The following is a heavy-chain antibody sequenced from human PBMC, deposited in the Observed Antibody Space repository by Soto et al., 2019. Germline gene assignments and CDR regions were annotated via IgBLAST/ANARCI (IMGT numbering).Heavy chain of an antibody. D-gene: IGHD1-26*01. CDR3: ARYSGSYRAPYYYYGMDV. J-gene: IGHJ6*02. Sequence: SVKVSCKASGGTFSSYAICWVRQAPGQGLEWMGGIIPIFGTANYAQKFQGRVTITADESTSTAYMELSSLRSEDTAVYYCARYSGSYRAPYYYYGMDVWGQGTTVTVSS. V-gene: IGHV1-69*13. CDR2: IIPIFGTA. CDR1: GGTFSSYA.